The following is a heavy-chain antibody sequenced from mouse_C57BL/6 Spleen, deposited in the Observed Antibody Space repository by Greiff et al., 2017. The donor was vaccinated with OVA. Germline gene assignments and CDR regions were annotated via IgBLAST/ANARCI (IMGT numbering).Heavy chain of an antibody. V-gene: IGHV1-81*01. J-gene: IGHJ4*01. Sequence: QVQLQQSGAELARPGASVKLSCKASGYTFTSYGIRWVKQRTGQGLEWIGEIDPRSGNTYYNEKFKGKATLTADTSSSTAYMELRSLTSEDSAVYSGAGQLRLRGDMDYWGQGTSVTVSS. CDR1: GYTFTSYG. D-gene: IGHD3-2*02. CDR2: IDPRSGNT. CDR3: AGQLRLRGDMDY.